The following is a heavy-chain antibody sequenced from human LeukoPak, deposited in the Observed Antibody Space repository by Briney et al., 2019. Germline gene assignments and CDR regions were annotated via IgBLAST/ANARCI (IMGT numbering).Heavy chain of an antibody. D-gene: IGHD3-22*01. CDR3: AREKITMIVVVITTAMSPYGMDV. V-gene: IGHV3-30-3*01. CDR2: ISYDGSNK. Sequence: GGSLRLSCAASGFTFSSYAMSWVRQAPGKGLEWVAVISYDGSNKYHADSVKGRFTISRDNSKNTLYLQMNSLRAEDTAVYYCAREKITMIVVVITTAMSPYGMDVWGQGTTVTVSS. J-gene: IGHJ6*02. CDR1: GFTFSSYA.